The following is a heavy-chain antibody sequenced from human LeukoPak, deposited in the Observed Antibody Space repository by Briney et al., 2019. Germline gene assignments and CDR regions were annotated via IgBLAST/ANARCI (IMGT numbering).Heavy chain of an antibody. CDR3: ARGRVVPAAMPSWFDP. CDR1: GYSISSGYY. V-gene: IGHV4-61*02. J-gene: IGHJ5*02. CDR2: IYTSGST. D-gene: IGHD2-2*01. Sequence: SETLSLTCTVSGYSISSGYYWGWIRQPAGKGLEWIGRIYTSGSTNYNPSLKSRVTISVDTSKNQFSLKLSSVTAADTAVYYCARGRVVPAAMPSWFDPWGQGTLVTVSS.